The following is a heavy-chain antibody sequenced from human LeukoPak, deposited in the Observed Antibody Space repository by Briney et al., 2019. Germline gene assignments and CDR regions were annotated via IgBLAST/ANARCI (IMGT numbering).Heavy chain of an antibody. Sequence: ASVKVSCKASGYTFTSYAMHWVRQAPGQRLEWMGWINAGNGNTKYSQKFQGRVTITRDTSASTAYMELSSLRSEDTAVHYCARGTHYYDSSGYSTDFDYWGQGTLVTVSS. CDR1: GYTFTSYA. D-gene: IGHD3-22*01. CDR3: ARGTHYYDSSGYSTDFDY. CDR2: INAGNGNT. V-gene: IGHV1-3*01. J-gene: IGHJ4*02.